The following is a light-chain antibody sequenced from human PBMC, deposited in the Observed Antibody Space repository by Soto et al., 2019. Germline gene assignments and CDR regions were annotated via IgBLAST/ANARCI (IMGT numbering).Light chain of an antibody. Sequence: EIVMTQSPATLSVSPGERATLSCRASQSVSSNLAWYQQKPGQAPRLLIYGASTSATGIPARFSGSGSGTEFTLTISSLQSEDFAVYYCQQYNNWPITFGQGTRLEI. CDR2: GAS. CDR3: QQYNNWPIT. J-gene: IGKJ5*01. V-gene: IGKV3-15*01. CDR1: QSVSSN.